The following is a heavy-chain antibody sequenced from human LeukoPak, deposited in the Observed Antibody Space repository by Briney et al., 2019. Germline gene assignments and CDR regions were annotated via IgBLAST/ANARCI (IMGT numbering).Heavy chain of an antibody. CDR3: AKGMATYGSGTLFDY. CDR1: GFTFSSYG. CDR2: ISYDGPNK. J-gene: IGHJ4*02. Sequence: GGSLRLSRAASGFTFSSYGMHWVRQAPGKGLEWVAVISYDGPNKYYADSVKGRFTISRDNSKSRLYLQMNSLRAEDTAVYYCAKGMATYGSGTLFDYWGQGTLVTVSS. D-gene: IGHD3-10*01. V-gene: IGHV3-30*18.